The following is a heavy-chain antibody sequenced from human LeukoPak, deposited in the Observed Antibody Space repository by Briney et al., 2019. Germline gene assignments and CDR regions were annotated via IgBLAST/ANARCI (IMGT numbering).Heavy chain of an antibody. J-gene: IGHJ6*02. CDR1: GGTFSSYA. Sequence: GASVKVSCKASGGTFSSYAISWVRQAPGQGLEWMGGIIPIFGTANYAQKFQGRVTITADESTSTAYMELSSLRSEDTAVYYCARGPYGLPYYYGMDVWGQGTTVTVSS. D-gene: IGHD3-10*01. CDR2: IIPIFGTA. V-gene: IGHV1-69*13. CDR3: ARGPYGLPYYYGMDV.